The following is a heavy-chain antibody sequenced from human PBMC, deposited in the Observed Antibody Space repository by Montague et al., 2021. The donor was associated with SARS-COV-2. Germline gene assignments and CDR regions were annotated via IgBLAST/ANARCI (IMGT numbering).Heavy chain of an antibody. V-gene: IGHV4-4*07. J-gene: IGHJ6*02. CDR2: IYTSGTT. CDR1: GGSISSYY. Sequence: SETLSLTCTVSGGSISSYYWSWIRQPAGKGLEWIGRIYTSGTTNYNPSLKSRVTMSVDTSKNQFSLKLSSVTAADTAVYYCAGGSGIINFYNSGMDVWCQGTAVTVSS. D-gene: IGHD3-10*01. CDR3: AGGSGIINFYNSGMDV.